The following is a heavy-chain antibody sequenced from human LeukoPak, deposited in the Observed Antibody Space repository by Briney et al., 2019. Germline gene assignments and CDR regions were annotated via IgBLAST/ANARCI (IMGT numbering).Heavy chain of an antibody. Sequence: SETLSLTCTVSGSSVSSGSYYWSWIRQPPGKGLEWIGYIYYSGSTNYNPSLKSRVTISVDTSKNQFSLKLSSVTAADTAVYYCARGVRYSGYDSFSPVDYWGQGTLVTVSS. J-gene: IGHJ4*02. CDR3: ARGVRYSGYDSFSPVDY. V-gene: IGHV4-61*01. CDR2: IYYSGST. D-gene: IGHD5-12*01. CDR1: GSSVSSGSYY.